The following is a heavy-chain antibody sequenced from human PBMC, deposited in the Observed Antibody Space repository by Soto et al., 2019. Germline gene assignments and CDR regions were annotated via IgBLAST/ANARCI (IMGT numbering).Heavy chain of an antibody. CDR1: GDSVSSGGYY. D-gene: IGHD1-26*01. CDR3: ARQGVGALHGLVDV. V-gene: IGHV4-31*03. J-gene: IGHJ6*02. CDR2: IYSNGFT. Sequence: SETLSLTCIVSGDSVSSGGYYWSWIRQHPGKGLEWIGYIYSNGFTYYNPSLESRVTISLDTSKNQFSLKLTSVTAADTAVYYCARQGVGALHGLVDVWGQGTTVTVSS.